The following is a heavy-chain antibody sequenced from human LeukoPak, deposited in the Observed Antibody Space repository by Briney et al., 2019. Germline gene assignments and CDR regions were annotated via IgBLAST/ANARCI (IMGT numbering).Heavy chain of an antibody. D-gene: IGHD5-18*01. J-gene: IGHJ4*02. V-gene: IGHV4-34*01. CDR3: ARLGGYSYGRFDY. CDR1: GGSFSGYY. CDR2: INHSGST. Sequence: SETLSLTCAVYGGSFSGYYWSWIRQPPGKGLEWIWEINHSGSTNYNPSLKSRVTISVDTSKNQFSLKLRSVTAADTAVYYCARLGGYSYGRFDYWGQGTLVTVSS.